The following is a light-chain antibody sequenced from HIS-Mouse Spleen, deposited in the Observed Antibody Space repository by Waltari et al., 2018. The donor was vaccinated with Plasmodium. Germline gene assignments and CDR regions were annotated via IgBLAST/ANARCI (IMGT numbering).Light chain of an antibody. CDR1: SRDVGSYKL. CDR3: CSYAGSNWV. CDR2: EGS. Sequence: QSALTQPASVSGCPGQAITISCTGTSRDVGSYKLVSWYQQHPGKAPKLMIYEGSKRPSGVSNRFSGSKSGNTASLTISGLQAEDEADYYCCSYAGSNWVFGGGTKLTVL. V-gene: IGLV2-23*01. J-gene: IGLJ3*02.